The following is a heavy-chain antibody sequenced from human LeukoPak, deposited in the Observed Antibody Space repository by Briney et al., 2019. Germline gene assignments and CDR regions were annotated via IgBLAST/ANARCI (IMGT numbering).Heavy chain of an antibody. CDR2: MNPNSGNT. J-gene: IGHJ4*02. Sequence: GSVKVSCKASGYTFTSYDINWVRQATGQGLEWMGWMNPNSGNTGYAQKFQGRVTMTRNTSISTAYMELRSLRSDDTAVYYCARDPGQYYDILTGYYTPYYFDYWGQGTLVTVSS. CDR1: GYTFTSYD. D-gene: IGHD3-9*01. CDR3: ARDPGQYYDILTGYYTPYYFDY. V-gene: IGHV1-8*01.